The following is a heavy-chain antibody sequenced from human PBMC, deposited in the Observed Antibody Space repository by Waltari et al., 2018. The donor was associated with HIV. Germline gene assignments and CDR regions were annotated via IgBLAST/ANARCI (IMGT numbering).Heavy chain of an antibody. D-gene: IGHD6-13*01. CDR2: IIGSVIST. V-gene: IGHV3-23*01. CDR1: GFTFSNYG. Sequence: EVQVLESGGALVQPGGSLTLSCASSGFTFSNYGMRWVRQAPGKGLEWVSTIIGSVISTYYADSVKGRFTVSRDNSKNTLYLQMNSLRAEDTAVYFCVKEHQYSHSWYSYYGMDVWGQGTTVTVSS. J-gene: IGHJ6*02. CDR3: VKEHQYSHSWYSYYGMDV.